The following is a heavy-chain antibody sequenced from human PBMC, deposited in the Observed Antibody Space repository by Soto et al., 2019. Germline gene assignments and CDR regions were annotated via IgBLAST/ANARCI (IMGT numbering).Heavy chain of an antibody. D-gene: IGHD2-21*01. CDR3: ARQGGDYYAFDY. CDR1: GYSFTSYL. V-gene: IGHV5-51*01. CDR2: IYPGYSDT. J-gene: IGHJ4*02. Sequence: GESLKISCKSSGYSFTSYLIGWVRQMPGKGLEWMGIIYPGYSDTRYSPSFQGQVTISADKSISTAYLQWSSLKAADTDMYSCARQGGDYYAFDYWGQGTLVTVSS.